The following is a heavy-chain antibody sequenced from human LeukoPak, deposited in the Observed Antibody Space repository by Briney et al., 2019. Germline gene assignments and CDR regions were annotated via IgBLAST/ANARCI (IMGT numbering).Heavy chain of an antibody. CDR3: ARSGSGYLRYYFDY. CDR1: GYSISSGYY. V-gene: IGHV4-38-2*02. CDR2: MYSSGST. D-gene: IGHD5-12*01. J-gene: IGHJ4*02. Sequence: SETLSLTCTVFGYSISSGYYWGWIRQPPGKGLEWIGSMYSSGSTYYNPSLKSRVTISVDTSKNQFSLKLSSVTAADTAVYYCARSGSGYLRYYFDYWGQGTLVTVSS.